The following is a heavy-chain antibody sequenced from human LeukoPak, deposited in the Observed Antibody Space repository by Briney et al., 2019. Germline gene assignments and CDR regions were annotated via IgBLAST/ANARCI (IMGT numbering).Heavy chain of an antibody. V-gene: IGHV1-18*01. D-gene: IGHD6-13*01. J-gene: IGHJ3*01. CDR1: GYTFTSYG. CDR3: ARVWYPPDAFDF. Sequence: PSVKVSCKASGYTFTSYGITWVRQAPGQGLEWVGWISVYNGVTKFARKVQDRVTMTTDTSTNIAYMELRNLRSDDTAVYYCARVWYPPDAFDFWGQGTMVTVSS. CDR2: ISVYNGVT.